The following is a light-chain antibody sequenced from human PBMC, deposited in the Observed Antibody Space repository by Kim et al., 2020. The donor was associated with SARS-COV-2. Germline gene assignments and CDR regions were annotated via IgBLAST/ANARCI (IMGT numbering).Light chain of an antibody. CDR3: QQYNDYST. Sequence: IQMTQSPSTLSASVGDRVTITCRASQSINNWLAWYQHKPGKAPKLLIYKASNLESGVPSRFSGSGSGTEFTLTISSLQPDDFASYYCQQYNDYSTFGQGTKVDIK. V-gene: IGKV1-5*03. J-gene: IGKJ1*01. CDR2: KAS. CDR1: QSINNW.